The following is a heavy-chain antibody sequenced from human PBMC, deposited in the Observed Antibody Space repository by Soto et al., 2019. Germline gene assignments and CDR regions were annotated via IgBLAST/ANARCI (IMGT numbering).Heavy chain of an antibody. J-gene: IGHJ4*02. CDR3: AKDIREGWSGEFRGSDY. V-gene: IGHV3-9*01. Sequence: EVQLVESGGGLVQPGRSLRLSCAASGFMFDDYAMHWVRQAPGKGLEWVSGISWNSGSIGYADSVKGRFTISRDNAKNSLYXXMNSLRXEXTALYXCAKDIREGWSGEFRGSDYWGQGTLVTVSS. CDR1: GFMFDDYA. D-gene: IGHD3-10*01. CDR2: ISWNSGSI.